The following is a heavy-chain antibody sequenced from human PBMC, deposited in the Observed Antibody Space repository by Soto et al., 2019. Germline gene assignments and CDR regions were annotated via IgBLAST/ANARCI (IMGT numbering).Heavy chain of an antibody. J-gene: IGHJ4*02. CDR1: GFTFTSSA. CDR3: AADLRGTIFGVASDY. Sequence: GASVKVSCKASGFTFTSSAVQWVRQARGQRLEWIGWIVVGSGNTNYAQKFQERVTITRDMSTSTAYVELSSLRSEDTAVYYCAADLRGTIFGVASDYWGQGTLVTVSS. D-gene: IGHD3-3*01. V-gene: IGHV1-58*01. CDR2: IVVGSGNT.